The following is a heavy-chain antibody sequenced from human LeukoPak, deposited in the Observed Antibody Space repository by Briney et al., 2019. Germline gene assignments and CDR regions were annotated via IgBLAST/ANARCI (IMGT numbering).Heavy chain of an antibody. CDR1: GFTFSSYG. CDR3: AKDEVFSSAWYFDY. CDR2: IRPDGSIK. V-gene: IGHV3-30*02. J-gene: IGHJ4*02. D-gene: IGHD6-19*01. Sequence: GGSLRLSCAASGFTFSSYGMHWVRQAPGKGLEWVAFIRPDGSIKYYTESLKGRFTISRDNSKNTLYLQMNSLRAEDTAVYYCAKDEVFSSAWYFDYWGQGTLVTVSS.